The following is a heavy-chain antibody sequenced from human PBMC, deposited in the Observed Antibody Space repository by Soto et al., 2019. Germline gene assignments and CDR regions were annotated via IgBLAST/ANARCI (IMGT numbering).Heavy chain of an antibody. Sequence: GASVKVSCKASGYSFSFYGINWVRQAPGQGLERMGWINPSDGNRNFAQKLEDRVTMTTATSTNTVFLELSSLKSDDTSIYFCARYGLRGYDSSGFYSWGQGTMVTVSS. CDR3: ARYGLRGYDSSGFYS. CDR1: GYSFSFYG. D-gene: IGHD3-22*01. V-gene: IGHV1-18*01. CDR2: INPSDGNR. J-gene: IGHJ4*02.